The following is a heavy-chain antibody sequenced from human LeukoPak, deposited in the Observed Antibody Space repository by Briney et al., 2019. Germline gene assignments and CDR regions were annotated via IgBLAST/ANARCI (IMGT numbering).Heavy chain of an antibody. CDR1: GFTFSSYA. J-gene: IGHJ4*02. CDR2: ISYDGSNK. CDR3: ARRYDGFDY. D-gene: IGHD3-3*01. Sequence: GGSLRLSCAASGFTFSSYAVHWVRQAPGRGLEWVAVISYDGSNKYYADSVKGRFSISRDNSKNTLYLQMNSLRAEDTAVYYCARRYDGFDYWGQGTLVTVSS. V-gene: IGHV3-30-3*01.